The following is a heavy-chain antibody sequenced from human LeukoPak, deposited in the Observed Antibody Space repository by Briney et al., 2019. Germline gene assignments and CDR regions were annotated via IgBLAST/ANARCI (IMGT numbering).Heavy chain of an antibody. V-gene: IGHV3-21*01. J-gene: IGHJ4*02. CDR3: ARDQNYYDILTGYYNVFDY. D-gene: IGHD3-9*01. CDR2: ISSSDSYI. CDR1: GFTFSSYS. Sequence: GGSLRLSCAVSGFTFSSYSMSWVRQAPGKGLEWVSSISSSDSYIYYADSVKGRFTISRDNAKNSLYLQMNSLRAEDTAVYYCARDQNYYDILTGYYNVFDYWGQGTLVTVSS.